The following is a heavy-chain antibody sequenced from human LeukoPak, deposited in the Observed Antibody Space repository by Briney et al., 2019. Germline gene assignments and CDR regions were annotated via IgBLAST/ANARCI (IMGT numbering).Heavy chain of an antibody. D-gene: IGHD5-18*01. CDR3: ASSTDTAMVINWAPDY. CDR1: GGTFSSYA. J-gene: IGHJ4*02. V-gene: IGHV1-69*13. CDR2: IIPIFGTA. Sequence: SVKVSCKASGGTFSSYAISWVRQAPGQGLEWMGGIIPIFGTANYAQKFQGRVTITADESTSTAYMELSSLRSEDTAVYYCASSTDTAMVINWAPDYWGQGTLVTVSS.